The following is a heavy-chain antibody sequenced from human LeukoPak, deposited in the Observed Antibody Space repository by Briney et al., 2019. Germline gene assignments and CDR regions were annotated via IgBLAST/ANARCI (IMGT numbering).Heavy chain of an antibody. CDR3: ARDRVYYDSSGYRGGSPSNWFDP. J-gene: IGHJ5*02. CDR2: MNPNSGNT. V-gene: IGHV1-8*01. Sequence: ASVKVSCKASGYTFTSYDINWVRQATGQGLGWMGWMNPNSGNTGYAQKFQGRVTMTRNTSISTAYMELSSLRSEDTAVYYCARDRVYYDSSGYRGGSPSNWFDPWGQGTLVTVSS. D-gene: IGHD3-22*01. CDR1: GYTFTSYD.